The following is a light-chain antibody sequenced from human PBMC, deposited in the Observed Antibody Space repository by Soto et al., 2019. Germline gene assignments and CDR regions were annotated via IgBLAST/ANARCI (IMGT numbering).Light chain of an antibody. Sequence: QSALTQPRSVSGSPGQSVTISCTGTSSDVGGYNYVSWYQQHPGKAPKVMIYDVSKRPSGVPDRFSGSKSGNTASLTISGLQAEDEADYYCCSYAGSYTFPYVFGTGTKATV. CDR3: CSYAGSYTFPYV. CDR2: DVS. CDR1: SSDVGGYNY. J-gene: IGLJ1*01. V-gene: IGLV2-11*01.